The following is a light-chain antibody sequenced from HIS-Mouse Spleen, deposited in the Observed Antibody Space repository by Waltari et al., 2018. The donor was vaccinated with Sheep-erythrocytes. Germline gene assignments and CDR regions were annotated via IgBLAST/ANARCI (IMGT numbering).Light chain of an antibody. J-gene: IGLJ2*01. CDR1: KLGDKY. V-gene: IGLV3-1*01. Sequence: SYELTQPPSVSVSPGQTASITCSGDKLGDKYACWYQQKPGQSPVLVIYQDSNRPSGIPVRFSGSNCGSTGTLTISGTQAMDEDDYYCQAWDSSRVFGGGTKLTVL. CDR3: QAWDSSRV. CDR2: QDS.